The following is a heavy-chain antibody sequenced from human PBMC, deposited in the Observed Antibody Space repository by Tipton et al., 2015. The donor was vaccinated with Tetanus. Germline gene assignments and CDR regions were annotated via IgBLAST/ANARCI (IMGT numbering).Heavy chain of an antibody. CDR1: GGSISTYY. J-gene: IGHJ3*02. Sequence: LVKPSETLSLTCIVSGGSISTYYWSWIRQRPGRGLEWVGYVHYTGKVNYNPSLRSRVTLSVDTSKNQFSLQMSSVTAADTAVYYCARIGWPENNKPGFDIWGQGAMVTVSS. CDR2: VHYTGKV. CDR3: ARIGWPENNKPGFDI. V-gene: IGHV4-59*13. D-gene: IGHD1/OR15-1a*01.